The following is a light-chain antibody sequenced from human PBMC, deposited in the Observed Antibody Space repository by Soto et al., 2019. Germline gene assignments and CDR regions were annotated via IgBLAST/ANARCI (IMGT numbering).Light chain of an antibody. J-gene: IGKJ3*01. CDR1: QSISTSY. CDR2: GAS. V-gene: IGKV3-20*01. Sequence: EIVLTQSPGTLSLSPGERGTLSCRASQSISTSYLAWYQQKPGQAPRLPIYGASTRATGIPDRFSGSGSGTDFTLTISRLEPEDFADYYCQQYGSSPFTFGPGTEVDIK. CDR3: QQYGSSPFT.